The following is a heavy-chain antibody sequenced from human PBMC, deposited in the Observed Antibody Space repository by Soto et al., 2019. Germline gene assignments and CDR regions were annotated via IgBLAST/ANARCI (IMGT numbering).Heavy chain of an antibody. CDR1: GDSINSNYC. V-gene: IGHV4-4*02. D-gene: IGHD6-19*01. J-gene: IGHJ4*02. CDR2: IYYSGGT. Sequence: QVQLQESGPGLVRPSGTLSLTCAVSGDSINSNYCWTWVRQPPGKGLEWIAEIYYSGGTSYNPSLKSRVTILMDKSKNQFSLNLTSVTAADTAMYYCARDTGWGLGYWGQGTLVTVSA. CDR3: ARDTGWGLGY.